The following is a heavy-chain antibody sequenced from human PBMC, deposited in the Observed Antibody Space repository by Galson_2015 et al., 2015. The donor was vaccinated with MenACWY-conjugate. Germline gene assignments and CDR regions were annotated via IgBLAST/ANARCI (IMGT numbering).Heavy chain of an antibody. Sequence: SVRVSCKASGFTFSSYYIHWVRQAPGQGLEWMGIINSGGGSTNYAQKFQGRVIMTRDTSTSTVYMELSSLRFDDTAVYYCARAPLTGGCYSPWGQGTLVTVSS. D-gene: IGHD2-21*02. J-gene: IGHJ4*02. CDR1: GFTFSSYY. V-gene: IGHV1-46*03. CDR3: ARAPLTGGCYSP. CDR2: INSGGGST.